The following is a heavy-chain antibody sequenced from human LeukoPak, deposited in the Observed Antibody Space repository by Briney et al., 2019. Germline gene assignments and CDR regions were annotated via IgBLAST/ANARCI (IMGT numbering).Heavy chain of an antibody. CDR1: GGSISSGGYS. J-gene: IGHJ4*02. V-gene: IGHV4-30-2*01. CDR3: ARGHGQNYDYVWGSYRYYYFDY. D-gene: IGHD3-16*02. Sequence: SETLSLTCAVSGGSISSGGYSWSWIRQPPGKGLEWIGYIYHSGSTNYNPSLKSRVTISVDTSKNQFSLKLSSVTAADTAVYYCARGHGQNYDYVWGSYRYYYFDYWGQGTLVTVSS. CDR2: IYHSGST.